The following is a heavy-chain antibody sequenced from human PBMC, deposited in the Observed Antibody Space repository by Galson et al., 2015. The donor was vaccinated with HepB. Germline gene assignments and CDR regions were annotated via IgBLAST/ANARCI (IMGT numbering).Heavy chain of an antibody. V-gene: IGHV5-51*01. CDR1: GYSFSSYW. Sequence: QSGAEVKKPGESLKISCEGSGYSFSSYWIGWVRQMPGKGLEWMGIIYPGGSDTRYSPSFQGQVTISADKSIRTAYLQWDSLKASDTAMYYCARHPAGAEANNLGWFAPWGQGTLVTVSS. J-gene: IGHJ5*02. CDR3: ARHPAGAEANNLGWFAP. CDR2: IYPGGSDT. D-gene: IGHD6-25*01.